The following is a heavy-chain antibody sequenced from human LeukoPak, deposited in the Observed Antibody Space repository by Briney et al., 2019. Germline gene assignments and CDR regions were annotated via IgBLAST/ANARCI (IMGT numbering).Heavy chain of an antibody. D-gene: IGHD1-26*01. V-gene: IGHV3-23*01. Sequence: GGSLRLSCATSGFTFSTHDMSWVRQAPGKGLQWVATISPSTRFPYYADPVKGRFTISRDNSRNTLYLQMNSLRAEDTAEYYCAKSLLTTASGTGRAFDIWGQGTMVTVSA. CDR3: AKSLLTTASGTGRAFDI. J-gene: IGHJ3*02. CDR2: ISPSTRFP. CDR1: GFTFSTHD.